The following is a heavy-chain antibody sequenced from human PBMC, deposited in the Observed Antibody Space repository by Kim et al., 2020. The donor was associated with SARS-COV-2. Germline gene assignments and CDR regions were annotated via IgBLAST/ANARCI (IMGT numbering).Heavy chain of an antibody. CDR2: VSSSGTFS. CDR1: GFTFRDYG. Sequence: GGSLRRSCTGSGFTFRDYGVNWVRQAPGKRLEWVAFVSSSGTFSEYADSLRGRFTVSKDNAKNSVYLQIDSLRAEDSALYFCARDRVLSAAAPHCFDYWGQGALVTVSS. J-gene: IGHJ4*02. CDR3: ARDRVLSAAAPHCFDY. V-gene: IGHV3-21*06. D-gene: IGHD6-13*01.